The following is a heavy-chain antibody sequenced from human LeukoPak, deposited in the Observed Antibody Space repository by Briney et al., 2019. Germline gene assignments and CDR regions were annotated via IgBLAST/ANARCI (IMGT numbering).Heavy chain of an antibody. D-gene: IGHD6-19*01. CDR3: ARGVRYSSGWYLSLY. Sequence: SVKVSCKASGGTFSSYAISWVRQAPGQGLEWMGGIIPIFGTANYAQKFQGRVTITADESTSTAYMELSSLRSEDTAVYYCARGVRYSSGWYLSLYWGQGTLVTVSS. CDR2: IIPIFGTA. J-gene: IGHJ4*02. V-gene: IGHV1-69*01. CDR1: GGTFSSYA.